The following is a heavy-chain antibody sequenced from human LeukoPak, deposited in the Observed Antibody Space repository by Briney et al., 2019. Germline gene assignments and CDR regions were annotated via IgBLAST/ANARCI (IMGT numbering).Heavy chain of an antibody. D-gene: IGHD3-3*01. CDR3: ARDDDLRSRWFYFDS. CDR2: IYHSGIT. CDR1: GGSVSSSNW. J-gene: IGHJ4*02. Sequence: SETLSLTCAVSGGSVSSSNWWNWVRQAPGKGLEWIGEIYHSGITNYNPSLKSRVTISIDTSKNQFSLKLTSVTAADTAVYFCARDDDLRSRWFYFDSWGRGTLVTVSS. V-gene: IGHV4-4*02.